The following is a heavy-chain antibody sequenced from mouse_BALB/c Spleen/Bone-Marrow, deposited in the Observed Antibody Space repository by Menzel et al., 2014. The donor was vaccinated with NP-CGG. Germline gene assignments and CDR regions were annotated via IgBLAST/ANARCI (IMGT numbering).Heavy chain of an antibody. Sequence: EVQGVESGPGLVKPSQSLSLTCTVTGYSIXSEYVWNWIRQFPGNKLEWMGYISYSGSISYNPSLKSRISITRDTSKNQVFLQLNSVTTEDTATYCCASSADWYFDVWGAGTTVTVSS. D-gene: IGHD3-1*01. CDR1: GYSIXSEYV. J-gene: IGHJ1*01. CDR2: ISYSGSI. CDR3: ASSADWYFDV. V-gene: IGHV3-2*02.